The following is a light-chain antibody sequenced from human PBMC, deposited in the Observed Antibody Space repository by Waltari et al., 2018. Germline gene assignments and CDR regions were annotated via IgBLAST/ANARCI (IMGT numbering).Light chain of an antibody. J-gene: IGKJ4*01. CDR2: WGS. Sequence: DNVLTQSPDSLAVSLVERATINCKLCQSVFYSFTIKNHLAGYQQKPGQPPKLPIYWGSTREIGVPDRFTGSGSGTDFTLTISSLQAEDVAVYYCQQYYSNPLTFGGGTTVEIK. V-gene: IGKV4-1*01. CDR3: QQYYSNPLT. CDR1: QSVFYSFTIKNH.